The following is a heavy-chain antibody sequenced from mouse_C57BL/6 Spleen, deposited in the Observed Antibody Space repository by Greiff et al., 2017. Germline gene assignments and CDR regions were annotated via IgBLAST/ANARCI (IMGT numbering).Heavy chain of an antibody. CDR2: INPSNGGT. CDR3: ARMGLLRNFDV. CDR1: GYTFTSYW. Sequence: QVHVKQPGTELVKPGASVKLSCKASGYTFTSYWMHWVKQRPGQGLEWIGNINPSNGGTNYNEKFKSKATLTVDKSSSTAYMQLSSLTSEDSAVYYCARMGLLRNFDVWGTGTTVTVSS. V-gene: IGHV1-53*01. D-gene: IGHD2-3*01. J-gene: IGHJ1*03.